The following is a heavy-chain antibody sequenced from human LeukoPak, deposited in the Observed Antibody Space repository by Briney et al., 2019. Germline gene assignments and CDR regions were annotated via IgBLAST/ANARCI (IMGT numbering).Heavy chain of an antibody. CDR3: ASPHMGRGIIIRGFDY. Sequence: GGSLRLSCAASGLTFDSYAMSCVRQAPGKGLEWVSAISGSGGNTYYADSVKGRFSISRDNSQNTLFLQMNSLRAEDTAVYYCASPHMGRGIIIRGFDYWGQGTLVTVSS. CDR1: GLTFDSYA. V-gene: IGHV3-23*01. CDR2: ISGSGGNT. D-gene: IGHD3-10*01. J-gene: IGHJ4*02.